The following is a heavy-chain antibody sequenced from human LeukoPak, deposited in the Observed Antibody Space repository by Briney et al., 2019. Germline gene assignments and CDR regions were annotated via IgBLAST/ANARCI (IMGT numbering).Heavy chain of an antibody. CDR1: GYTFTNYA. D-gene: IGHD3-16*01. Sequence: GASVKVSCKASGYTFTNYAIHWVRQAPGQSLEWMGWINAGNGNTKYSQKLQGRVTITRDTSASTVYMEVSSLRSEDTAVYYCARAPGGDYWGQGTLVTVSS. CDR2: INAGNGNT. CDR3: ARAPGGDY. J-gene: IGHJ4*02. V-gene: IGHV1-3*01.